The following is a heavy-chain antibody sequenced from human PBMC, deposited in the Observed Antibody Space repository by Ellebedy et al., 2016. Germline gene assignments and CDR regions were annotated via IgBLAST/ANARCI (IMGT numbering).Heavy chain of an antibody. J-gene: IGHJ3*02. D-gene: IGHD4-17*01. CDR2: LNPSGGSA. CDR1: GYTFSSYY. Sequence: ASVKVSCKTSGYTFSSYYIHWVRQAPGQTFEWMGVLNPSGGSADYAQKFQGRVAMTRDTSTSTVYMELSSLTSEDTALYYCARDPTVTSSLITDAFDIWGQGTMVIVSS. V-gene: IGHV1-46*01. CDR3: ARDPTVTSSLITDAFDI.